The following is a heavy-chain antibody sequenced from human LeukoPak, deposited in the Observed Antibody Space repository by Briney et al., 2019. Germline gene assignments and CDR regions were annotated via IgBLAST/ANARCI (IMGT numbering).Heavy chain of an antibody. J-gene: IGHJ3*02. CDR1: GGSISSYY. CDR3: ASYVRSGYWDDAFDI. Sequence: PETPSVTCTVSGGSISSYYWSWIRQPAGKGLEWIGRIYTSGSTNYNPSLKSRVTMSVDTSKNQFSLKLSSVTAADTAVYYCASYVRSGYWDDAFDIWGQGTMVTVSS. D-gene: IGHD3-3*01. CDR2: IYTSGST. V-gene: IGHV4-4*07.